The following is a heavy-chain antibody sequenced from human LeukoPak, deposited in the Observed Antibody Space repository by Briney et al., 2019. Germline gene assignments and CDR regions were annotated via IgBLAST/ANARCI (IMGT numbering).Heavy chain of an antibody. D-gene: IGHD3-22*01. CDR1: GFTFSSYG. V-gene: IGHV3-33*01. J-gene: IGHJ4*02. CDR3: ARDPTYYYDSSGYTFDY. Sequence: GGSLRLSCAASGFTFSSYGMHWVRQAPGKGLEWVAVIWYDGSNKYYADSVKGRFTISIDNSKNTLYLQMSSLRAEDTAVYYCARDPTYYYDSSGYTFDYWGQGTLVTVSS. CDR2: IWYDGSNK.